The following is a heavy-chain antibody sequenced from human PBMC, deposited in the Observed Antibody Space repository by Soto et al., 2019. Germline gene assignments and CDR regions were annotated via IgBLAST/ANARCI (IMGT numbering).Heavy chain of an antibody. J-gene: IGHJ4*02. D-gene: IGHD3-3*01. CDR1: GYTFTSYA. Sequence: ASVKLSCKASGYTFTSYAMHWVRQAPGQRLEWMGWINAGNGNTKYSQKFQGRVTITRDTSASTAYMELSSLRSEDTAVYYCARGLRFLEWLLAYWGQGTLVTVSS. CDR3: ARGLRFLEWLLAY. V-gene: IGHV1-3*01. CDR2: INAGNGNT.